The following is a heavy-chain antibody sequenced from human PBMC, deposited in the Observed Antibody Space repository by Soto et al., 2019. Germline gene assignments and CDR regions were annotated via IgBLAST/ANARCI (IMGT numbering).Heavy chain of an antibody. Sequence: EVQLVESGGGLVQPGGSLKLSCAASGFTFSGSAMHWVRQASGKGLEWVGRIRDKANSYATAYTASVKGRYTISREGSKNTGYLQLNSLKTEDTAVYYCTRLYCGGDCDFESRGQGTLVAVSS. CDR1: GFTFSGSA. D-gene: IGHD2-21*02. J-gene: IGHJ4*02. CDR3: TRLYCGGDCDFES. CDR2: IRDKANSYAT. V-gene: IGHV3-73*02.